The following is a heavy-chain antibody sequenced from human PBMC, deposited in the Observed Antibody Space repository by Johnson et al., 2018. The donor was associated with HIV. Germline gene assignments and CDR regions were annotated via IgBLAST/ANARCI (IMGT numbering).Heavy chain of an antibody. D-gene: IGHD2-21*02. J-gene: IGHJ3*02. Sequence: VQLVESGGGLVQPGGSLRLSCAATGFRFDSHAINWFRQAPGKGLEWVAVISSDGNNKFYSDSVKGRFTVSRDNSKNTLYVQMNSLRAEDTAVYYCAGGVTVAFDIWGPGTMVTVSS. V-gene: IGHV3-30*14. CDR2: ISSDGNNK. CDR1: GFRFDSHA. CDR3: AGGVTVAFDI.